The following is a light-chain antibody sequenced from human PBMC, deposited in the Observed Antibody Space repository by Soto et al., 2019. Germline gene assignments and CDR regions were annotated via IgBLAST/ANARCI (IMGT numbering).Light chain of an antibody. J-gene: IGKJ4*01. Sequence: ESVLTQSPGTLSLSPGERATPSCRASQSVSSSYLAWYQQKPGQAPRLLIYGASSRATGIPDRFSGSGSGTDFTLTISSLQPDDFATYYCQQYNSYSLTFGGGTKVDIK. V-gene: IGKV3-20*01. CDR2: GAS. CDR1: QSVSSSY. CDR3: QQYNSYSLT.